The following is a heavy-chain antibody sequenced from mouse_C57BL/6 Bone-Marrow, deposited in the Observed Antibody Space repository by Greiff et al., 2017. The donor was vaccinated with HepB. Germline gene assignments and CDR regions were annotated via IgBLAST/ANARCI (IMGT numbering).Heavy chain of an antibody. CDR3: ARGGRQLRPAWFAY. CDR2: ISYDGSN. CDR1: GYSITSGYY. V-gene: IGHV3-6*01. D-gene: IGHD3-2*02. J-gene: IGHJ3*01. Sequence: EVQLVESGPGLVKPSQSLSLTCSVTGYSITSGYYWNWIRQFPGNKLEWMGYISYDGSNNYNPSLKNRISITRDTSKNQFFLKLNSVTTEDTATYYWARGGRQLRPAWFAYGGQGTLVTGSA.